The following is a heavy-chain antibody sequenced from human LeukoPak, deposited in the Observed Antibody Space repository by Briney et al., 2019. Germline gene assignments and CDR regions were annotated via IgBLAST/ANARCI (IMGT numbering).Heavy chain of an antibody. J-gene: IGHJ4*02. CDR1: GGSISSYY. CDR3: ARSGSYHNNFDY. V-gene: IGHV4-59*01. D-gene: IGHD1-26*01. Sequence: SETLSLTCTVSGGSISSYYWSWIRQPPGKGLEWIGYIYYSGSTNYNPSLKSRVTISVDTSKNQFPLKLNSVTAADTAVYYCARSGSYHNNFDYWGQGTLVTVSS. CDR2: IYYSGST.